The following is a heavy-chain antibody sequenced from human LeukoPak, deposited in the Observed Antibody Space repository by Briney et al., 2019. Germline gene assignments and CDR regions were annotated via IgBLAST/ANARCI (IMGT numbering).Heavy chain of an antibody. J-gene: IGHJ6*02. CDR2: ISGSGGST. CDR3: AKVGCSGGSCPRTYYYGMDV. Sequence: SGGSLRLSCAASGFTFSSYAMSWVRQAPGKGLEWVSAISGSGGSTYYADSVKGRFTISRDNSKNTLYLQMNSLRAEDTAVYYCAKVGCSGGSCPRTYYYGMDVWGQGTTVTVSS. CDR1: GFTFSSYA. D-gene: IGHD2-15*01. V-gene: IGHV3-23*01.